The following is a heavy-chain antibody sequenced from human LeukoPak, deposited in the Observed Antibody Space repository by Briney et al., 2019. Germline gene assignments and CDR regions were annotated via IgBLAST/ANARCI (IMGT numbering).Heavy chain of an antibody. V-gene: IGHV4-61*08. CDR3: ARLAAAGFSFDY. D-gene: IGHD6-13*01. Sequence: SETLSLTCTVSGGSISSGDYYWSWIRQPPGKGLEWIGYIYYSGSTNYNPSLKSRVTISVDTSKNQFSLKLSSVTAADTAVYYCARLAAAGFSFDYWGQGTLVTVSS. CDR2: IYYSGST. CDR1: GGSISSGDYY. J-gene: IGHJ4*02.